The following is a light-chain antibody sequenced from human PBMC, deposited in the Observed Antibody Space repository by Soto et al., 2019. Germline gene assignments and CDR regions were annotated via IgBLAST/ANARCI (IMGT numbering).Light chain of an antibody. CDR3: CSYAGSYTEV. J-gene: IGLJ1*01. CDR2: DVS. Sequence: QSVLAQPRSGPGSPGQSVTMSCTGTSSDVGGYNFVSWYQQHPSKAPKLMIYDVSERPSGVPDRFFGSKSGNTASLTISGLQAEDEADYYCCSYAGSYTEVFGTGTKVTVL. CDR1: SSDVGGYNF. V-gene: IGLV2-11*01.